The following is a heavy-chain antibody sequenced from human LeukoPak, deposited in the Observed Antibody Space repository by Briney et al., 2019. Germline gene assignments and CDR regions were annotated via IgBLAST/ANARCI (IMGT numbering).Heavy chain of an antibody. CDR1: GFTFSDYY. V-gene: IGHV3-11*01. J-gene: IGHJ5*01. D-gene: IGHD6-13*01. CDR2: ISYNGRTI. Sequence: PGGSLRLSCAASGFTFSDYYMSWIRQALGKGLEWISYISYNGRTIHYADSVKGRFIISRDNTKKSLYLQMNSLRVEDTAVYYCARAAGWLDPWGRGTLVTVPS. CDR3: ARAAGWLDP.